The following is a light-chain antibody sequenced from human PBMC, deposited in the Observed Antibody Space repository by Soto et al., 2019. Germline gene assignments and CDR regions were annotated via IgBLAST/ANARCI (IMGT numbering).Light chain of an antibody. Sequence: QSALTQPRSVSGSPGQSVTISCTGTSSDVGGYNYVSWYQQHPGTVPKLLIYDVSNRPSGVPDRFLGSKSGNTASLTISGLQAEDEADYYCCSYAGGHTALLFGGGTKLTVL. J-gene: IGLJ2*01. CDR3: CSYAGGHTALL. CDR2: DVS. CDR1: SSDVGGYNY. V-gene: IGLV2-11*01.